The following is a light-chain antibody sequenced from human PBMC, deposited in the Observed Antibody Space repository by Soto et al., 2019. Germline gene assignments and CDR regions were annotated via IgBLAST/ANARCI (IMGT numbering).Light chain of an antibody. Sequence: DIQMTQSPSTLSASVGDRVTITCRASQSISSWLAWYQQKPGKAPKLLIYKASSLESGVPSRSSGSGSGTEFTLTISSLQPDDFETYYCQPYNSNSITLGQGTKVDIK. CDR1: QSISSW. V-gene: IGKV1-5*03. CDR3: QPYNSNSIT. CDR2: KAS. J-gene: IGKJ1*01.